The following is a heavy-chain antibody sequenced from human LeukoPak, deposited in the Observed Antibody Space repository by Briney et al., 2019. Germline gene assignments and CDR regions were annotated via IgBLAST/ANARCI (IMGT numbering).Heavy chain of an antibody. J-gene: IGHJ4*02. CDR3: AKDQGYSSGWYRGY. V-gene: IGHV3-53*01. CDR1: GFTVSSNY. CDR2: IYSGGST. Sequence: PGGSLRLSCAASGFTVSSNYMSWVRQAPGKGLEWVSVIYSGGSTYYADSVKGRFTISRDNSKNTLYLQMNSLRAEDTAVYYCAKDQGYSSGWYRGYWGQGTLVTVSS. D-gene: IGHD6-19*01.